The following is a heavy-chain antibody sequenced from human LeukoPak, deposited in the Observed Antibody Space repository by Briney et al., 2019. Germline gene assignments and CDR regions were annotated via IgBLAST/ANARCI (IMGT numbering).Heavy chain of an antibody. CDR1: RFTFSDYF. V-gene: IGHV3-11*05. D-gene: IGHD3-10*01. J-gene: IGHJ5*02. Sequence: PGGSLRLSCAASRFTFSDYFMSWIRQAPGKGLEWVSYISSSSSSYTNYADSVKGRFTISGDNAKNSLYLQMNSLRAEDTAVYYCARESHGSAFDPWGQGTLVTVSS. CDR2: ISSSSSSYT. CDR3: ARESHGSAFDP.